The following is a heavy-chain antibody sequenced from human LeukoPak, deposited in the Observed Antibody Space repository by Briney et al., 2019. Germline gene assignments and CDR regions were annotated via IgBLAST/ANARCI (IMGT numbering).Heavy chain of an antibody. CDR2: IYYSGST. J-gene: IGHJ4*02. Sequence: SETLSLTCTVYGGSISSHYWSWIRQPPGKGLEWIGYIYYSGSTNYNPSLKSRVTISVDTSKNQFSLKLSSVTAADTAVYYCARDGGTQWGQGTLVTVSS. D-gene: IGHD3-16*01. CDR1: GGSISSHY. CDR3: ARDGGTQ. V-gene: IGHV4-59*11.